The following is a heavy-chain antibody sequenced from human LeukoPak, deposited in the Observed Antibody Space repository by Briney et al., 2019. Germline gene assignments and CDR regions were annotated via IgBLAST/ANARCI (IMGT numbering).Heavy chain of an antibody. J-gene: IGHJ6*02. CDR2: ISGSGGST. CDR3: ARVGTYYDFWSGYYTFGYGMDV. CDR1: GFTFSSYA. V-gene: IGHV3-23*01. Sequence: GGSLRLSCAASGFTFSSYAMSWVRQAPGKGLEWVSAISGSGGSTYYADSVKGRFTISRDNSKNTLYLQMNSLRAEDTAVYYCARVGTYYDFWSGYYTFGYGMDVWGQGTTVTVSS. D-gene: IGHD3-3*01.